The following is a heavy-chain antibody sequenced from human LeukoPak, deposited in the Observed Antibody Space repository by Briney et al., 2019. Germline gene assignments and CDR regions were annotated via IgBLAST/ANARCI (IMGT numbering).Heavy chain of an antibody. CDR2: LNEDGGIT. D-gene: IGHD3-16*01. Sequence: PGGSLRLSSEASGFSFSSFWMHWVRQAPGEGLVWVSRLNEDGGITNYADFAKGRFTISRDNARNTLYLQMNSLSADDTAVYYCTRDIGGRSAYWGQGTLVTVSS. CDR3: TRDIGGRSAY. J-gene: IGHJ4*02. V-gene: IGHV3-74*01. CDR1: GFSFSSFW.